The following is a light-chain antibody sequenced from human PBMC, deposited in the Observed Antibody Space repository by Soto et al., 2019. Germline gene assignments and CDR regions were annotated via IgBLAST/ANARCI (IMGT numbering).Light chain of an antibody. CDR1: QGISTY. CDR3: QQSYSSLLT. Sequence: DIQMTQSPSSLSASVGDRVTITCRASQGISTYLNWYQQKPGKAPKLLIYAASSLQSGVPSRFSGSGSGTDFTLTISSLQPEDFATYYCQQSYSSLLTFGPGTKVYIK. J-gene: IGKJ3*01. CDR2: AAS. V-gene: IGKV1-39*01.